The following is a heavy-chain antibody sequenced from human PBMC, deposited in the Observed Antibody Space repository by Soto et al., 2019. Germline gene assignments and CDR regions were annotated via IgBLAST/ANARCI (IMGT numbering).Heavy chain of an antibody. D-gene: IGHD2-2*01. CDR1: GYTFTSYG. Sequence: ASVKVSCKASGYTFTSYGISWVRQAPGQGLEWMGWISAYNGNTSYAQKLQGRVTMTTDTSTSTAYMELRSLISDDTAVYYCAKTRPTYGSMYQLLPPDSYYGMDVWGQGTTVTVSS. V-gene: IGHV1-18*04. CDR2: ISAYNGNT. J-gene: IGHJ6*02. CDR3: AKTRPTYGSMYQLLPPDSYYGMDV.